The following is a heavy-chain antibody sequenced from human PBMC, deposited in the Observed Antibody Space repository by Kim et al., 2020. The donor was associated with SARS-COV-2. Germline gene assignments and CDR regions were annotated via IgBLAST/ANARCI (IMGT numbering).Heavy chain of an antibody. V-gene: IGHV1-2*06. Sequence: ASVKVSCKASGYTFTGYYMHWVRQAPGQGLEWMGRINPNSGGTNYAQKFQGRVTMTRDTSISTAYMELSRLRSDDTAVYYCARVGSGSSGWIAGDYWGQGTLVTVSS. J-gene: IGHJ4*02. CDR1: GYTFTGYY. CDR3: ARVGSGSSGWIAGDY. D-gene: IGHD6-19*01. CDR2: INPNSGGT.